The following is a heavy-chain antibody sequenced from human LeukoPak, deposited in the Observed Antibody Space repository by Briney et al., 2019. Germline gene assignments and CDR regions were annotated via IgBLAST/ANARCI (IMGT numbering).Heavy chain of an antibody. V-gene: IGHV3-33*01. D-gene: IGHD6-6*01. J-gene: IGHJ4*02. CDR3: ARGRGNSYQYFDY. Sequence: PGGSLRLSCVASGFSLSGYGMHWVRQAPGKGLEWVAAISFEGSNTYYADSVKGRFTISRDNSKNTLYLQVNSLRAEDTTVYYCARGRGNSYQYFDYWGQGTLVTVSS. CDR1: GFSLSGYG. CDR2: ISFEGSNT.